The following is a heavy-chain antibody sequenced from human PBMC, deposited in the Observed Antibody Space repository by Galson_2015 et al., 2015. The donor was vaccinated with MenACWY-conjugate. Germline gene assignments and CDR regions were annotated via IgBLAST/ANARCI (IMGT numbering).Heavy chain of an antibody. CDR3: ATDCGHFRGFTGYCRYLYMDV. J-gene: IGHJ6*03. Sequence: SVKVSCKVSGYSLSELSMYWVRQARGKGLEWMGGFDPEDGKRVYAEKFQGRINMTEDTSTDTAYMEVSRLRSDDTAVYYCATDCGHFRGFTGYCRYLYMDVWGKGTTVTVSS. V-gene: IGHV1-24*01. CDR2: FDPEDGKR. CDR1: GYSLSELS. D-gene: IGHD2-15*01.